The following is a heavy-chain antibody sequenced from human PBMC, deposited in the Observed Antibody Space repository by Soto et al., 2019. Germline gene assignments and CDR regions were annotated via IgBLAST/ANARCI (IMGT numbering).Heavy chain of an antibody. D-gene: IGHD5-12*01. CDR3: ARGIVATDIDY. CDR2: IYSKSGGT. V-gene: IGHV1-2*02. CDR1: GYTFSNYY. Sequence: QVQLVQSGAEVKKPGASVKVSCKASGYTFSNYYIQWMRQAPGQGLEWMGWIYSKSGGTNYAQKFHGRVIMTRDTSINTAYMEMSGLTSDDTAVYYCARGIVATDIDYWGQGTLVTVSS. J-gene: IGHJ4*02.